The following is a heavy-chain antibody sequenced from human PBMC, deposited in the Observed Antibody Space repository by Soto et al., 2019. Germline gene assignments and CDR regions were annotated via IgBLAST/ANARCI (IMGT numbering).Heavy chain of an antibody. Sequence: XESLRLSCAASGFIFSNNGMHWVRQAPGKGLEWVAIISYDGSKKYYADSVKGRFTISRDNSKNTLYLQMNSLRVEDTAVYYCAKDRVESGLGEIDYWGQGTLVTVSS. V-gene: IGHV3-30*18. CDR2: ISYDGSKK. CDR1: GFIFSNNG. CDR3: AKDRVESGLGEIDY. D-gene: IGHD3-16*01. J-gene: IGHJ4*02.